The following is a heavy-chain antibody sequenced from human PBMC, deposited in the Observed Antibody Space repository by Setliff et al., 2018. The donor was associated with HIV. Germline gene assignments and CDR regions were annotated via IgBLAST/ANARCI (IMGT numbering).Heavy chain of an antibody. CDR1: GYTLTELS. J-gene: IGHJ3*02. V-gene: IGHV1-24*01. Sequence: ASVKVSCKVSGYTLTELSMHWVRQAPGKGLEWMGGFDPEDGETIYAQRFQGRVTMTEDTSTDTAYMELSSLRSEDTAVYYCATGTHEWFGELGDAFDIWGQGTMVTVSS. CDR3: ATGTHEWFGELGDAFDI. CDR2: FDPEDGET. D-gene: IGHD3-10*01.